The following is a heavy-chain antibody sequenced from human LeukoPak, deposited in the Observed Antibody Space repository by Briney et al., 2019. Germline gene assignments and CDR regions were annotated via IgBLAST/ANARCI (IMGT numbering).Heavy chain of an antibody. V-gene: IGHV3-48*03. CDR2: ISSSGSTI. CDR1: GFTFSSYE. CDR3: AAYSSGWYPIDY. J-gene: IGHJ4*02. D-gene: IGHD6-19*01. Sequence: GGSLRLSCAASGFTFSSYEMNWVRQARGKGVEGVSYISSSGSTIYYADSVKGRFTISRDNAKNSLYLQMNSLRAEDTAVYYCAAYSSGWYPIDYWGQGTLVTVSS.